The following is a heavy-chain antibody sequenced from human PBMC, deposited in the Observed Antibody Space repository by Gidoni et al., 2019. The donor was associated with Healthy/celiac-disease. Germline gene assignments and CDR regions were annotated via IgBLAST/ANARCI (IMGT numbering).Heavy chain of an antibody. CDR1: GGTFSSYT. CDR2: IIPILGIS. CDR3: AREQSEYYDSSGLYYFDY. J-gene: IGHJ4*02. Sequence: QVQLVQSGAEVKKPGSSVKVSCKASGGTFSSYTISWVRQAPGQGLEWMGRIIPILGISNYAQKFQGRVTITADKSTSTAYMELSSLRSEDTAVYYCAREQSEYYDSSGLYYFDYWGQGTLVTVSS. D-gene: IGHD3-22*01. V-gene: IGHV1-69*08.